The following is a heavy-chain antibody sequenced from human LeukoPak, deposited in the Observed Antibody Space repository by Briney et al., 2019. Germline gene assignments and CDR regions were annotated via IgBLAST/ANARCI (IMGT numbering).Heavy chain of an antibody. CDR3: VREASGGTKGVSGTFDI. CDR1: GFTFSSYG. CDR2: IKRDGSEK. D-gene: IGHD6-13*01. Sequence: GGSLRLSCAASGFTFSSYGMSWVRQAPGKGLEWVASIKRDGSEKYYVDSVKGRFTISRDNAKNSLYLQMNSLRAEDTAVYHCVREASGGTKGVSGTFDIWGQGTLVTVSS. V-gene: IGHV3-7*01. J-gene: IGHJ3*02.